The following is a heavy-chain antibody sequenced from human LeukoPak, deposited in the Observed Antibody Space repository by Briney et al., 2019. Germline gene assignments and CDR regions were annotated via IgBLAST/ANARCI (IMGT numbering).Heavy chain of an antibody. V-gene: IGHV4-30-2*01. CDR3: ASASRGYDLYYFDY. J-gene: IGHJ4*02. CDR2: IYHSGST. CDR1: GGSISSGGYS. Sequence: PSETLSLTCAVSGGSISSGGYSWSWIRQPPGKGLEWIGYIYHSGSTYYNPSLKSRVTISVDRSKNQFSLKLSYVTAADTAVYYCASASRGYDLYYFDYWGQGTLVTVSS. D-gene: IGHD5-12*01.